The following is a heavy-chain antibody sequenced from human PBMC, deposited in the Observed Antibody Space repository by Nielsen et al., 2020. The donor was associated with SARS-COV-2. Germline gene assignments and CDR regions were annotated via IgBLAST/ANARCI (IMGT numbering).Heavy chain of an antibody. Sequence: SLKISCAASGFTFDDYAMHWVRQAPGKGLEWVSGISWNSGSIGYADSVKGRFTISRDNAKNSLYLQMNSLRAEDTALYYCAKDSYYYDSSGYYSWGQGTLVTVSS. D-gene: IGHD3-22*01. V-gene: IGHV3-9*01. J-gene: IGHJ5*02. CDR1: GFTFDDYA. CDR3: AKDSYYYDSSGYYS. CDR2: ISWNSGSI.